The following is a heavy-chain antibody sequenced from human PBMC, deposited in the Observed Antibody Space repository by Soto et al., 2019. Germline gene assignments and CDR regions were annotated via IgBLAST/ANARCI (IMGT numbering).Heavy chain of an antibody. J-gene: IGHJ6*02. D-gene: IGHD2-2*01. CDR3: ARSQGSSTSLEIYYYYDYGMHV. V-gene: IGHV1-69*01. CDR2: IIPIPGTA. Sequence: QVQLVQSGAEVKKPGSSVKVSCKASGGTFGSYAISWVRQAPGQGLEWMGGIIPIPGTANYAQKFQGRVTIAADESTSTAYRVLSSLRTEDTAVYYGARSQGSSTSLEIYYYYDYGMHVWGQGTMVTVSS. CDR1: GGTFGSYA.